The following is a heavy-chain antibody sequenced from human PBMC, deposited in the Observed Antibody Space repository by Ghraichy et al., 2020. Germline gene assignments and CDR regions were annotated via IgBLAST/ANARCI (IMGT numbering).Heavy chain of an antibody. D-gene: IGHD1-1*01. J-gene: IGHJ6*02. Sequence: SETLSLTCTVSGASVSGHYWNWLRQTPEKGLEWIGQMSNSGRTKYNASLKGRVTISVDTSKNHVYLKVTSVTAADTAVYYCARELTTSYSTMDVWGQGTTVTVSS. V-gene: IGHV4-59*02. CDR1: GASVSGHY. CDR2: MSNSGRT. CDR3: ARELTTSYSTMDV.